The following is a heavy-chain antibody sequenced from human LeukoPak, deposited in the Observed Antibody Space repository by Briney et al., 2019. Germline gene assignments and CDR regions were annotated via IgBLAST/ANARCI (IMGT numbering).Heavy chain of an antibody. CDR2: INWNGGST. CDR3: AKGWGIAAAGTFDAFDI. D-gene: IGHD6-13*01. Sequence: PGGSLRLSCTASGFTFVNYAMSWVRQAPGKGLEWVSGINWNGGSTGYADSVKGRFTISRDNAKNSLYLQMNSLRAEDMALYYCAKGWGIAAAGTFDAFDIWGQGTMVTVSS. J-gene: IGHJ3*02. CDR1: GFTFVNYA. V-gene: IGHV3-20*04.